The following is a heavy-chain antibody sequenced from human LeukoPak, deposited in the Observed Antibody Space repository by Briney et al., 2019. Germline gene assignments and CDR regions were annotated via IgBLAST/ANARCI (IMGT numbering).Heavy chain of an antibody. Sequence: PSETLSLTCTVSGGSISGSYWSWIRQPPGKGLEWIAYINDSGTTSYNPSLKGRVTISVDTSKKQFSLKVNSVTAADTAVYYCARREAVLTGYFDYWGQGTLVTVSS. CDR1: GGSISGSY. CDR3: ARREAVLTGYFDY. CDR2: INDSGTT. D-gene: IGHD1-14*01. V-gene: IGHV4-59*08. J-gene: IGHJ4*02.